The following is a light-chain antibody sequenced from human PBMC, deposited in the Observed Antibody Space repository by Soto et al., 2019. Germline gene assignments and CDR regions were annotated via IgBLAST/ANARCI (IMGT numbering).Light chain of an antibody. CDR3: KPDNDWLPYP. CDR1: QRVSCS. Sequence: VMTQSVPSLSMYTGERATFSCRAIQRVSCSLAWYQQKPGQAPRLLISGASTRATGIPARFSGSGYGTEFNLTINSLQSEDFGVYYCKPDNDWLPYPFGQGGIVDI. CDR2: GAS. V-gene: IGKV3-15*01. J-gene: IGKJ1*01.